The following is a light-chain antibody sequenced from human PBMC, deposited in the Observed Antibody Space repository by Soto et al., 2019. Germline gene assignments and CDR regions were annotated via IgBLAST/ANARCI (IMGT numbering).Light chain of an antibody. CDR2: EVV. V-gene: IGLV2-8*01. CDR3: KSYAGSNPYV. J-gene: IGLJ1*01. Sequence: QSVLTQPPSASGAPGQSVTISCTGTKDDIGVYDFVSWYQHHPGKAPRLIIYEVVQRPSGVPDRFSGSKSGNPASLTVSGLQAADEADYFCKSYAGSNPYVFGSGTKVTVL. CDR1: KDDIGVYDF.